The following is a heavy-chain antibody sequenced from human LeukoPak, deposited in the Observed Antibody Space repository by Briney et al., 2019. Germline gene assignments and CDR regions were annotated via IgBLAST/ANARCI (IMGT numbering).Heavy chain of an antibody. Sequence: GGSLRLSCAASGFTFSNYGMHWVRQAPGKGLEWLAFMRYDGSNTHYADSVKGRFTISRDNSKNTLFLQMNSLRTEDTALYYCAREYYGSSGYYNDYWGQGALVTVSS. D-gene: IGHD3-22*01. V-gene: IGHV3-30*02. CDR1: GFTFSNYG. CDR2: MRYDGSNT. J-gene: IGHJ4*02. CDR3: AREYYGSSGYYNDY.